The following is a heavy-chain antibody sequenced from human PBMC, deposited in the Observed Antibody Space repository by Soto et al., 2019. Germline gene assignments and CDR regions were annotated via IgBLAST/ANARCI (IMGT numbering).Heavy chain of an antibody. CDR3: ARQAAAGKYYYAMDV. J-gene: IGHJ6*02. V-gene: IGHV5-51*01. Sequence: GESLKISCKGTGYSFTSYFIGWVRQMPGKGLEGMVIIYPGDSDTRYSPSFQGQVTISADKSINTTYLQWSSLKASDTAIYYCARQAAAGKYYYAMDVWGQGTTVTVSS. CDR2: IYPGDSDT. D-gene: IGHD6-13*01. CDR1: GYSFTSYF.